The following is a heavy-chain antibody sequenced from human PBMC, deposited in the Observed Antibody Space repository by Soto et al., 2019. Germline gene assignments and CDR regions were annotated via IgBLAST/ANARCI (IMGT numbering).Heavy chain of an antibody. V-gene: IGHV4-59*01. Sequence: PSETLSLTCTVSGGSINGYYWTWLRQSPTNGLEWIGYFHFSGSTKYNPSLESRLTISADTSKNQISLTLSSVTAADTAVYYCARASGYSYGYDDFFDNWGQGTLVT. CDR2: FHFSGST. J-gene: IGHJ4*01. CDR3: ARASGYSYGYDDFFDN. D-gene: IGHD5-18*01. CDR1: GGSINGYY.